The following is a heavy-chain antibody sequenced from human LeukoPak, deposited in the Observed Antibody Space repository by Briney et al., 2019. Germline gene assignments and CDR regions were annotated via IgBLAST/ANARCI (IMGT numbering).Heavy chain of an antibody. J-gene: IGHJ5*02. CDR3: ARAIREYCRSTSCYPEFDP. V-gene: IGHV3-21*05. D-gene: IGHD2-2*01. CDR1: GFTFSSYS. CDR2: ISITSSNI. Sequence: GGSLRLSCAASGFTFSSYSMNWVRQAPGKGLEGVSYISITSSNIYYADSVKGRFTISRDNAKNSLYLQMNSLRAEETAVYYCARAIREYCRSTSCYPEFDPWGEGTLVTVSS.